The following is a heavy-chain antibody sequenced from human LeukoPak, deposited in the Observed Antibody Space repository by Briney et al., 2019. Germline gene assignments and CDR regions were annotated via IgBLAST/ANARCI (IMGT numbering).Heavy chain of an antibody. D-gene: IGHD3-3*01. CDR2: IYYSGST. J-gene: IGHJ4*02. CDR3: ARAYDFWSGYFDY. Sequence: SETLSLTCTVSGGSISSSSYYWGWIRQPPGKGLEWIGSIYYSGSTYYNPSLKSRVTISVDTSKNQFSLKLSSVTAADTAVYYCARAYDFWSGYFDYWGQGTLVTVSS. CDR1: GGSISSSSYY. V-gene: IGHV4-39*07.